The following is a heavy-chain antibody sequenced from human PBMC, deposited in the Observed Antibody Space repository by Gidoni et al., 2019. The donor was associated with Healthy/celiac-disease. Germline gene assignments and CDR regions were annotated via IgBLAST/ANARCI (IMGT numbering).Heavy chain of an antibody. J-gene: IGHJ6*02. D-gene: IGHD5-12*01. CDR2: IYYSGST. CDR1: GGSISSYY. CDR3: ARCSGATTYYGMDV. V-gene: IGHV4-59*08. Sequence: QVQLQESGPGLVKPSETLSLTCTVSGGSISSYYWSWIRQPPGKGLEWIGYIYYSGSTNYNPSLKSRVTISVDTSKNQFSLKLSSVTAADTAVYYCARCSGATTYYGMDVWGQGTTVTVSS.